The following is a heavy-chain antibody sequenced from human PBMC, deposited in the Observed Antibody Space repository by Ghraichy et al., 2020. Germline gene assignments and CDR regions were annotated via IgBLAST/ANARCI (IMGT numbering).Heavy chain of an antibody. CDR2: INHSGST. V-gene: IGHV4-34*01. CDR3: ARGVSSVTHDY. J-gene: IGHJ4*02. Sequence: SETLSLTCAVYGGSFSGYYWSWIRQPPGKGLEWIGEINHSGSTNYNPSLKSRVTISVDTSKNQFSLKLSSVTVADTAVYYCARGVSSVTHDYWGQGTLVTVSS. D-gene: IGHD4-17*01. CDR1: GGSFSGYY.